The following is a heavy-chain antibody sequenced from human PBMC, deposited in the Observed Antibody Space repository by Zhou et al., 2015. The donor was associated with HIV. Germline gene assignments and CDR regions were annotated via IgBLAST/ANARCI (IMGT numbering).Heavy chain of an antibody. CDR3: ARDQPLVVVPAAMSSGMDV. CDR1: GYTFTSYY. V-gene: IGHV1-46*01. J-gene: IGHJ6*02. CDR2: INPSGGST. Sequence: QVQLVQSGAEVKKPGASVKVSCKASGYTFTSYYMHWVRQAPGQGLEWMGIINPSGGSTSYAQKFQGRVTMTRDTSTSTVYMELSSLRSEDTAVYYCARDQPLVVVPAAMSSGMDVWGQGTTVTVSS. D-gene: IGHD2-2*01.